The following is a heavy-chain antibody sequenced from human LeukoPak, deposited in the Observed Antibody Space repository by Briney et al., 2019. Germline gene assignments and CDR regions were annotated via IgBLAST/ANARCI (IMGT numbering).Heavy chain of an antibody. CDR2: ITGSDGSS. D-gene: IGHD3-9*01. V-gene: IGHV3-23*01. CDR1: GFTFTNYA. CDR3: AKWGDYDILTGYYVPDY. J-gene: IGHJ4*02. Sequence: GTSLRLSCVASGFTFTNYALSWVGQAPGKGLEGVSAITGSDGSSYYADSVKGRFTISRDNSKNTLYLQVNSLRAEDTAVYYCAKWGDYDILTGYYVPDYWGQGTLVTVSS.